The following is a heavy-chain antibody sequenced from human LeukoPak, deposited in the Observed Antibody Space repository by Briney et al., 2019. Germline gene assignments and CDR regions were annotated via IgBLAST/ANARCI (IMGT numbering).Heavy chain of an antibody. V-gene: IGHV1-18*01. Sequence: ASVKVSCKASGYTFTSYGISWVRQAPGQGHEWMGWISAYNGNTNYAQKLQGRVTMTTDTSTSTAYMELRSLRSDDTAVYYCARGKQWLVRVYYFDYWGQGTLVTVSS. J-gene: IGHJ4*02. CDR1: GYTFTSYG. CDR3: ARGKQWLVRVYYFDY. CDR2: ISAYNGNT. D-gene: IGHD6-19*01.